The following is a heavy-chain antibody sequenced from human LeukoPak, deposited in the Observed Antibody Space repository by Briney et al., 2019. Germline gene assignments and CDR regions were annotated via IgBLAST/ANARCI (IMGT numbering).Heavy chain of an antibody. CDR2: VIGNGGST. CDR3: AREGGGLTVAGRRGIDY. V-gene: IGHV3-23*01. D-gene: IGHD6-19*01. J-gene: IGHJ4*02. Sequence: PGGSLRLSCAASGFNFNNYAMTWVRQAPGEGLQWVSSVIGNGGSTYHADSVRGRFTSSRDNSKNTLYLQMNSLRAEDTAIYYCAREGGGLTVAGRRGIDYWGQGPLVIVSS. CDR1: GFNFNNYA.